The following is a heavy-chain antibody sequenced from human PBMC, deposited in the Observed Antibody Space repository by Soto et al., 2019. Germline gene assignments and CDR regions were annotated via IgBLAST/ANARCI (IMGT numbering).Heavy chain of an antibody. V-gene: IGHV4-34*01. J-gene: IGHJ1*01. CDR1: GGSISGYY. Sequence: SETLSLTCAVYGGSISGYYWSWIRQPPGKGLEWIGEINHSGSTNYNPSLKSRVTISVDTSKNQFSLKLSSVTAADTAVYYCARGKVHRYFQHWGQGTLVTVSS. CDR2: INHSGST. D-gene: IGHD1-1*01. CDR3: ARGKVHRYFQH.